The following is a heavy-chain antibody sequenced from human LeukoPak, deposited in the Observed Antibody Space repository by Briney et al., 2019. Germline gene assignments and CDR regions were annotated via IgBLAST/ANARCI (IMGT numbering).Heavy chain of an antibody. CDR2: IKQDGSEK. CDR3: AREVGGQWLVFDY. J-gene: IGHJ4*02. D-gene: IGHD6-19*01. Sequence: GGSLRLSCAASGFTFSSYWMSWVRQAPGKGLEWVANIKQDGSEKYYVDSVKGRFTISRDNAKNSLYLQMSSLRAEDTAVYYCAREVGGQWLVFDYWGQGTLVTVSS. V-gene: IGHV3-7*03. CDR1: GFTFSSYW.